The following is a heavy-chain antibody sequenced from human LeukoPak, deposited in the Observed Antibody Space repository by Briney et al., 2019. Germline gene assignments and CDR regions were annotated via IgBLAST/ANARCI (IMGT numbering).Heavy chain of an antibody. D-gene: IGHD2/OR15-2a*01. V-gene: IGHV3-74*01. CDR1: GNYW. CDR2: INSDGSWT. J-gene: IGHJ4*02. Sequence: AGSLRLSCAASGNYWMHWVRQAPGKGLVWVSHINSDGSWTSYADSVKGRFTISKDNAKNTVYLQMNSLRAEDTAVYYCVSFYETYWGRGTLVTVSS. CDR3: VSFYETY.